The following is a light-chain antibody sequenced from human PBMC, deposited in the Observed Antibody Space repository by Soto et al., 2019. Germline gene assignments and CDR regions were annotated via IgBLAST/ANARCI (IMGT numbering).Light chain of an antibody. J-gene: IGLJ1*01. CDR2: DVS. Sequence: SVLTQPASVSGSPGQSITISCTGNSREVGGYNYVSWYQQHPGKAPKLMIYDVSNRPSGVSNRFSGSKSGNTASLTISGLQAEDEADYYCSSYTSSSTYVFGTGTKVTV. V-gene: IGLV2-14*01. CDR1: SREVGGYNY. CDR3: SSYTSSSTYV.